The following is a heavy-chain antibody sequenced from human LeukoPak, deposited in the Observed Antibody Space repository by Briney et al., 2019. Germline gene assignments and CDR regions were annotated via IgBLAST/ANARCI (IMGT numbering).Heavy chain of an antibody. V-gene: IGHV4-59*01. CDR2: IYYSGST. CDR3: ASAYSSSWYCY. J-gene: IGHJ4*02. CDR1: GGSISSYY. D-gene: IGHD6-13*01. Sequence: SETLSLTCTVSGGSISSYYWSWIRQPPGKGLEWIGYIYYSGSTNYNTSLKSRVTISVDTSKNQFSLKLSSVTAADTAVYYCASAYSSSWYCYWGQGTLVTVSS.